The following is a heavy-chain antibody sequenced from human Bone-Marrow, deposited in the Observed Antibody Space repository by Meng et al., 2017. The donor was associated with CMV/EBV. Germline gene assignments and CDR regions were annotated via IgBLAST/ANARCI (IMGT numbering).Heavy chain of an antibody. CDR3: ASGGYYDFWSGQWGFDP. D-gene: IGHD3-3*01. Sequence: GESLKISCAASGFTFSDSAFHWVRQAPGKGMEWVAIISYAETTKVYADSVKGRFSISRDNSKNTLYLQMNSLRAEDTAVYYCASGGYYDFWSGQWGFDPWGQGTLVTVSS. V-gene: IGHV3-30*14. CDR2: ISYAETTK. J-gene: IGHJ5*02. CDR1: GFTFSDSA.